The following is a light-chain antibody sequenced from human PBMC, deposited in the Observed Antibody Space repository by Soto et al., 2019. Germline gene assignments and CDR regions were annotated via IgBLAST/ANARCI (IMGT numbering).Light chain of an antibody. CDR3: LSYTSANTRV. V-gene: IGLV2-14*01. J-gene: IGLJ3*02. CDR1: SSDVGGYKF. CDR2: EVN. Sequence: QSALTQPASVSASPGQSITISCTGTSSDVGGYKFVSWYQHHPGKAPKLMIYEVNNRPSGVSNRFSGSKSGNTASLTISGPPAGGGGYYYCLSYTSANTRVFGGGTKLTVL.